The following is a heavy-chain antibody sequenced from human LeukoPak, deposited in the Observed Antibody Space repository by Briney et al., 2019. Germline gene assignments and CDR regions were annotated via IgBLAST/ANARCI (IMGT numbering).Heavy chain of an antibody. CDR1: GFTFSNYA. CDR2: ISGSSGST. J-gene: IGHJ4*02. CDR3: AKTPTITSRPTIGAAGPFDY. Sequence: GGSLRLSCAASGFTFSNYAMSWVRQAPGKGLEWVSAISGSSGSTYYADALKGRFTISRDNSKNTLYLQVNTLRAEDTAIYYCAKTPTITSRPTIGAAGPFDYWGQGTLVTVSS. V-gene: IGHV3-23*01. D-gene: IGHD6-13*01.